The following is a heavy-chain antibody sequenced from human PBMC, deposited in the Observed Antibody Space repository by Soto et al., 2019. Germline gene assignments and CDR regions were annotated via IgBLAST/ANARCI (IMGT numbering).Heavy chain of an antibody. CDR2: INPSGGST. Sequence: GASVKVSCKASGYTFTSYYMHWVRQAPGQGLEWMGIINPSGGSTSYAQKFQGRVTMTRDTSTSTVYMELSSLRSEDTAVYYCAREARYCSSTSCPGGWFDPWGQGTLVTVSS. CDR3: AREARYCSSTSCPGGWFDP. CDR1: GYTFTSYY. V-gene: IGHV1-46*03. D-gene: IGHD2-2*01. J-gene: IGHJ5*02.